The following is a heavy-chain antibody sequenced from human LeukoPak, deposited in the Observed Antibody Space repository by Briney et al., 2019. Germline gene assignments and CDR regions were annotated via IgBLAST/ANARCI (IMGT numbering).Heavy chain of an antibody. CDR1: GFTFSSYG. D-gene: IGHD4-17*01. CDR3: AKGGTTVTMFDY. CDR2: ISYDGSNK. V-gene: IGHV3-30*18. J-gene: IGHJ4*02. Sequence: AGGSLRLSCAASGFTFSSYGMHWVRQAPGKGLEWVAVISYDGSNKYYADSVKGRFTISRDNSKNTLYLQMNSLRAEDTAVYYCAKGGTTVTMFDYWGQGTLVTVSS.